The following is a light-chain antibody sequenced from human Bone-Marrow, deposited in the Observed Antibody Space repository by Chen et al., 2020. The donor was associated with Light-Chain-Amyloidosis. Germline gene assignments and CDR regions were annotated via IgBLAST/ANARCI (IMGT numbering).Light chain of an antibody. V-gene: IGLV3-25*03. J-gene: IGLJ2*01. CDR1: DLPTKY. CDR2: RDT. Sequence: SYELTQPPSVSVSPGQTARITCSGDDLPTKYAYWYQQKPGQAPVLVIHRDTERPSGISERFSGSSSGTTATLTISGVQAKDEADYHCQSADSSGTYEVIFGGGTKLTV. CDR3: QSADSSGTYEVI.